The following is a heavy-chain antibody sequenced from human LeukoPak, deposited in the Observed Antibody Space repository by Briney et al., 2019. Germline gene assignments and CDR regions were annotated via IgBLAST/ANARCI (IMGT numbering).Heavy chain of an antibody. D-gene: IGHD3-16*01. V-gene: IGHV3-74*01. J-gene: IGHJ6*02. CDR2: INSDASST. CDR1: GXTFSXDX. CDR3: ARGGGLDV. Sequence: GGXLXLSCXASGXTFSXDXXHWVRQGPGKGLVWVSCINSDASSTNYADSVKGRFTISRDNAKNSLYLQMSNLRAEDTAVYFCARGGGLDVWGQGATVTVSS.